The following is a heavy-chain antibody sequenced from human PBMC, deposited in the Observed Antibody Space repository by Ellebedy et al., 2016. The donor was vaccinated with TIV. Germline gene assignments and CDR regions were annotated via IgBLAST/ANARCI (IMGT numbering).Heavy chain of an antibody. Sequence: AASVKVSCKASGYTFTSYYMHWVRQAPGQGLEWIGIINPSGGSTSYAQKLQGRVTMTRDTSTSTVYMELSSLRSEDTAVYYCARGGEMATPPGENYFDYWGQGTLVTVSS. CDR2: INPSGGST. CDR3: ARGGEMATPPGENYFDY. D-gene: IGHD5-24*01. CDR1: GYTFTSYY. J-gene: IGHJ4*02. V-gene: IGHV1-46*04.